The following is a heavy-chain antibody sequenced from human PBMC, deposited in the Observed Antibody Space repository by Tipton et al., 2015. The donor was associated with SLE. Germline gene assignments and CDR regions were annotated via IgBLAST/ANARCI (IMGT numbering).Heavy chain of an antibody. V-gene: IGHV3-30*04. CDR3: ARALPRGGNNPELGFDY. J-gene: IGHJ4*02. CDR1: GFTFSGSA. Sequence: QLVQSGGGVVQPGRSLRLSCAASGFTFSGSAMHWIRQAPGWGLEWVAVISYHGIDTYYADSVRGRFTISRDNYKNILFLQMNSLRTDDMAVYYCARALPRGGNNPELGFDYWGQGALVTVSS. D-gene: IGHD4-23*01. CDR2: ISYHGIDT.